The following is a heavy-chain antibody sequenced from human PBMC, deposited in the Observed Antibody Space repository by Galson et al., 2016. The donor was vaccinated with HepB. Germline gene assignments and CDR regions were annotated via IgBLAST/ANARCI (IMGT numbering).Heavy chain of an antibody. CDR2: ISSSSTYT. J-gene: IGHJ6*02. Sequence: SLRLSCAASGFTFSDYYMSWIRQAPGKGLGWVSYISSSSTYTNYADSVKGRFTISRDNAKNLLFLQMNSLRAEDTAVYYCARDLRREVVIDWYYFYGLDVWGQGTTVTVSS. D-gene: IGHD3-22*01. V-gene: IGHV3-11*06. CDR1: GFTFSDYY. CDR3: ARDLRREVVIDWYYFYGLDV.